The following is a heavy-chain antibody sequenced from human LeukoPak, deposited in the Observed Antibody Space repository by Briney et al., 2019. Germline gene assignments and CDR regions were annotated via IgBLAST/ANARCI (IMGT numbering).Heavy chain of an antibody. CDR1: GFTFDDYG. D-gene: IGHD5-12*01. CDR2: NSTSSSYI. Sequence: GGSLRLSCAASGFTFDDYGMSWVRQAPGKGLEWVSSNSTSSSYIYYADAVKGRFTISRDNAKNSLYLQINSLRAEDTAVYYCARVGLDRRGYSGYEAFDYWGQGTLVTVSS. V-gene: IGHV3-21*01. J-gene: IGHJ4*02. CDR3: ARVGLDRRGYSGYEAFDY.